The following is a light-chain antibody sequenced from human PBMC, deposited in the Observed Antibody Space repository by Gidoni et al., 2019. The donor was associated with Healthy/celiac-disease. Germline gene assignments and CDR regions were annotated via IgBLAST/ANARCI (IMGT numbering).Light chain of an antibody. CDR2: GAS. V-gene: IGKV3-20*01. CDR1: QSVSSSY. Sequence: EIVLTQSPGTLSLSPGERATLSCRASQSVSSSYLAWYQQKPGQAPRLLIYGASSRATGIPDRFSGIGSGTDFTLTISRLEPEDFAVYYCQQYGSSPPLTFXGXTKVEIK. CDR3: QQYGSSPPLT. J-gene: IGKJ4*01.